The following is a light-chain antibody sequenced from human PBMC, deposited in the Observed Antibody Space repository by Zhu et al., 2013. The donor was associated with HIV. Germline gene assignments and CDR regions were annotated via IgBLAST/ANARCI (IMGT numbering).Light chain of an antibody. J-gene: IGLJ1*01. V-gene: IGLV3-1*01. CDR3: QAWDSSTYV. CDR1: ILGDKS. CDR2: QDT. Sequence: SYELTQPPSVSVSPGQTASITCSGDILGDKSACWYQQKPGQSPVLVIYQDTKRPSGIPERFSGSNSGNTATLTISGTQAMDEADYYCQAWDSSTYVFGTGTKVT.